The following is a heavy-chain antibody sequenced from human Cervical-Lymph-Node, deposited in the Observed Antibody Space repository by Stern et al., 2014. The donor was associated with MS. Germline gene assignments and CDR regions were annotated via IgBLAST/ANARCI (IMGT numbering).Heavy chain of an antibody. CDR3: ARGSYTSYGETYGMDV. CDR1: GGSISSYY. Sequence: QLQLQESGPGLVKPSETLSLTCTVSGGSISSYYWSWIRQPPGQGLEWIGYIYYSGSTNYNPSLKSRVTISVDTSKNQFSLKLSSVTAADTAVYYCARGSYTSYGETYGMDVWGQGTTVTVSS. D-gene: IGHD4-17*01. V-gene: IGHV4-59*01. J-gene: IGHJ6*02. CDR2: IYYSGST.